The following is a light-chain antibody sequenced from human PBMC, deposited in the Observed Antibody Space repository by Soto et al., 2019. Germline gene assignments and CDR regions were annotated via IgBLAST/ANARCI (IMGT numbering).Light chain of an antibody. J-gene: IGKJ2*01. Sequence: EIVLTQSPGTLSSSPGERATLSCRASQSIGSNYLAWYQQKPGQAPRLLIYGASNRATGIPDRFSGSGSGTDFTLTIGRLEAEDFAVYYCQQYGSSPQTFGQGTKLEIK. CDR2: GAS. CDR3: QQYGSSPQT. V-gene: IGKV3-20*01. CDR1: QSIGSNY.